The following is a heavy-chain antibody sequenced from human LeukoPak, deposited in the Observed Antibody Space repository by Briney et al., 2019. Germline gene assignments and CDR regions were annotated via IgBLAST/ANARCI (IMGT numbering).Heavy chain of an antibody. CDR3: ARNARGPGDY. V-gene: IGHV3-7*01. Sequence: GSLRLSCAASGLPFSTFWMNWVRQAPGQGLEWVANINQDGSEEYYVDSVKGRFTISRDNAKNSVYLQMNSLRVEDTAIYYCARNARGPGDYWGQGTVVTVSS. J-gene: IGHJ4*02. CDR2: INQDGSEE. D-gene: IGHD2-2*01. CDR1: GLPFSTFW.